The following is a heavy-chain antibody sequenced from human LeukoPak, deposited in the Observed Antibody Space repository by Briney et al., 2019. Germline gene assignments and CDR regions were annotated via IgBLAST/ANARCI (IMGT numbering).Heavy chain of an antibody. J-gene: IGHJ4*02. V-gene: IGHV3-23*01. CDR1: GFTFSSYA. Sequence: SGGSLRLSCAASGFTFSSYAMSWVRQAPGKGLEWVSAISGSGGSTYYADSVKGRFTISRDNSKNTLYLQMNSLRAEDTAVYYCAKGGVDYGSGSYYNGTFDYWGQGTLVTVSS. D-gene: IGHD3-10*01. CDR2: ISGSGGST. CDR3: AKGGVDYGSGSYYNGTFDY.